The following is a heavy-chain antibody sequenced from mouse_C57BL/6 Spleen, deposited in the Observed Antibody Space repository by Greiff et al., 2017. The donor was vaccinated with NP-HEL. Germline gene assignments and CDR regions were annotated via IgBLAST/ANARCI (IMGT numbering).Heavy chain of an antibody. J-gene: IGHJ1*03. V-gene: IGHV1-82*01. CDR3: ARERNYGSSYGYFDV. Sequence: QVQLQQSGPELVKPGASVKISCKASGYAFSSSWMNWVKQRPGKGLEWIGRIYPGDGDTNYNGKFKGKATLTADKSSSTAYMQLSSLTSEDSAVYFCARERNYGSSYGYFDVWGTGTTVTVSS. CDR1: GYAFSSSW. CDR2: IYPGDGDT. D-gene: IGHD1-1*01.